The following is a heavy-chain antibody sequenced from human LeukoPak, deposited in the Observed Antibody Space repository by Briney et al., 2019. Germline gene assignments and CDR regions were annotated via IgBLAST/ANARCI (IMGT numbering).Heavy chain of an antibody. Sequence: PSETLSLTCAVYGGSFSGYYWSWIRQPPGKGLEWIGEINHSGSTNYNPSLKSRVTISVDTSKNQFSLKLSSVTAADTAVYYCARHPRHGIVVVPAAIGWFDSWGQGTLVTVSS. CDR2: INHSGST. CDR3: ARHPRHGIVVVPAAIGWFDS. CDR1: GGSFSGYY. J-gene: IGHJ5*01. V-gene: IGHV4-34*01. D-gene: IGHD2-2*01.